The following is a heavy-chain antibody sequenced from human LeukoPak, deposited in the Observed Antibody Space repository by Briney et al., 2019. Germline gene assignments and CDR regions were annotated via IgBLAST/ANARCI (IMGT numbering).Heavy chain of an antibody. CDR2: INPSGGRT. D-gene: IGHD7-27*01. V-gene: IGHV1-46*01. J-gene: IGHJ4*02. CDR1: GYTFANYY. Sequence: ASVKVSCKASGYTFANYYMHWVRQAPGQGLEWMGMINPSGGRTTYAQKFQGRVTMTRDTSTGTAYLELSSLRSEDSAVYYCVRTPPNWGADFWGQGTLVTVSS. CDR3: VRTPPNWGADF.